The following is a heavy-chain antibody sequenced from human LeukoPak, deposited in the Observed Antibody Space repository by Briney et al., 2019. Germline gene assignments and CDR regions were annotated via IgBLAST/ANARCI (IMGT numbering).Heavy chain of an antibody. CDR1: GGTFSSYA. CDR2: IIPIFGTA. D-gene: IGHD4-23*01. CDR3: ARLGSGNPGYYYYYMDV. J-gene: IGHJ6*03. V-gene: IGHV1-69*13. Sequence: ASVKVSCKASGGTFSSYAISWVRQAPGHGLEWMGGIIPIFGTANYAQKFQGRVTITADESTSTAYMELSSLRSEDTAVYYCARLGSGNPGYYYYYMDVWGKGTTVTVSS.